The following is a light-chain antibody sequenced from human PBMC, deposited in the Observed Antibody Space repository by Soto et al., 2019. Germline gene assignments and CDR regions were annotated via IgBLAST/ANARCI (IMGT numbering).Light chain of an antibody. CDR1: NSEVGSNNR. V-gene: IGLV2-18*02. Sequence: QSLLTQPPPPSAAPGQSVTLSLPGKNSEVGSNNRVSWYQQPPGTAPKLMIYEVSNRPSGVPDRFSGSKSGNTASLTISGLRAEDEADYYCTSYTSSTTPCVFGTGTKVTVL. CDR3: TSYTSSTTPCV. CDR2: EVS. J-gene: IGLJ1*01.